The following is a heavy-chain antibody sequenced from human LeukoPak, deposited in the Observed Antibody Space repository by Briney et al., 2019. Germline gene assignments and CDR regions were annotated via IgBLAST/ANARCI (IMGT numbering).Heavy chain of an antibody. CDR1: GFTVSSNY. J-gene: IGHJ4*02. CDR3: AKDYYYDSSYFDY. Sequence: XGSLRLSCAASGFTVSSNYMSWVRQAPGKGLEWVSVIYSGGSTYYADSVKGRFTISRDNSKNTLYLQMNSLRAEDTAVYYCAKDYYYDSSYFDYWGQGTLVTVSS. CDR2: IYSGGST. D-gene: IGHD3-22*01. V-gene: IGHV3-53*01.